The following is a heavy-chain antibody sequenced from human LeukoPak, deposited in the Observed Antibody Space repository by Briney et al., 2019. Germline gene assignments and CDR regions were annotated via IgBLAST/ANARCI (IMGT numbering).Heavy chain of an antibody. CDR1: GFTFSTYG. CDR3: AKDFFCSGGTCYGSDH. J-gene: IGHJ4*02. Sequence: GRSLRLSCAASGFTFSTYGMHWVRQAPGKGLEWVALISYDGNNKYYIDSVKGRFTISRDNSKNTLYLEMNSLRAEDTALYYCAKDFFCSGGTCYGSDHWGQGTLVTVSS. CDR2: ISYDGNNK. D-gene: IGHD2-15*01. V-gene: IGHV3-30*18.